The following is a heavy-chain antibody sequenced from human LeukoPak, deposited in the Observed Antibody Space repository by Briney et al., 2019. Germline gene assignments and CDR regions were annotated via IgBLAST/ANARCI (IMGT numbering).Heavy chain of an antibody. CDR2: INWNGDST. V-gene: IGHV3-20*04. Sequence: GGSLRLSCAASGFTFDDHGMSRVRQAPGKGLEWVSGINWNGDSTGYADSVKGRFTISRDNAKNSLYLQMNSLRAEDTALYYCARDDCSGGSCLTTPYFDYWGQGTLVTVSS. D-gene: IGHD2-15*01. J-gene: IGHJ4*02. CDR3: ARDDCSGGSCLTTPYFDY. CDR1: GFTFDDHG.